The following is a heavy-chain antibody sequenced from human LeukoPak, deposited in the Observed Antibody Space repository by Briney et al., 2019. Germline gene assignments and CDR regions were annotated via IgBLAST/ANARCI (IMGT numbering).Heavy chain of an antibody. J-gene: IGHJ4*02. V-gene: IGHV3-74*01. Sequence: GGSLRLSCAASGFTFSDYYMSWIRQAPGKGLVWVSRILGDGTYTSYADSVKGRFTISRDNAKNTLYLQMISLRAEDTAVYYCSRGAGSYSDYWGQGTLVTVSS. CDR3: SRGAGSYSDY. CDR1: GFTFSDYY. D-gene: IGHD1-26*01. CDR2: ILGDGTYT.